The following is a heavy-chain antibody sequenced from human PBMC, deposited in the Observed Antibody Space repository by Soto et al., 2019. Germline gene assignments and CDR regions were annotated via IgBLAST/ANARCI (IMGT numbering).Heavy chain of an antibody. D-gene: IGHD3-10*01. CDR2: INAGNGHT. V-gene: IGHV1-3*01. CDR1: GFTFVMYA. J-gene: IGHJ4*02. Sequence: ASVKVSCKASGFTFVMYAIHWVRQAPGQGLEWMAWINAGNGHTTYSQKFQGRVTITRDTSARTVYMELRSLRFEDTATYYCARAGWFAEGFFDFWGQGTPVTVS. CDR3: ARAGWFAEGFFDF.